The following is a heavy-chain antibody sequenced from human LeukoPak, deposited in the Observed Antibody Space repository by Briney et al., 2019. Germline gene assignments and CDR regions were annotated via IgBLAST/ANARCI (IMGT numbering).Heavy chain of an antibody. CDR1: GFVFDDYA. CDR3: AKGSGYNWNPFDS. Sequence: PGRSLRLSCAASGFVFDDYALHWVRQAPGKGPEWVAGISWNSGSIDYADSVKGRFTISRDNAKKSMSLQMNSLRAEDTALYYCAKGSGYNWNPFDSWGQGTLVTVSS. CDR2: ISWNSGSI. J-gene: IGHJ4*02. D-gene: IGHD1-20*01. V-gene: IGHV3-9*01.